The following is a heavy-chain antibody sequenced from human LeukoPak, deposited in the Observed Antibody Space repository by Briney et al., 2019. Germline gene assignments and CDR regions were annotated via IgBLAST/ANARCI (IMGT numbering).Heavy chain of an antibody. D-gene: IGHD4-17*01. CDR1: GYTFTSYG. Sequence: VASVKVSCKASGYTFTSYGISWVRQAPGQGLEWMGWISAYNGNTNYAQKLQGRVTMTTDTSTSTAYMELRSLRSEDTAVYYCARDSKLYGELDYWGQGTLVTVSS. J-gene: IGHJ4*02. V-gene: IGHV1-18*01. CDR3: ARDSKLYGELDY. CDR2: ISAYNGNT.